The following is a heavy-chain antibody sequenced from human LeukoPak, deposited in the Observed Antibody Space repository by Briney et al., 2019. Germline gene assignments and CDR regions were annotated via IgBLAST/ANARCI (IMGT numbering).Heavy chain of an antibody. CDR3: ARDRYDYPLPWLLDY. D-gene: IGHD5-12*01. CDR2: ISYDGSNK. J-gene: IGHJ4*02. Sequence: PGGTLRLSCAASGFTFSSYAMHWVRQAPGKGLEWVAVISYDGSNKYYADSVKGRFTISRDNSKNTLYLQMNSLRAEDTAVYYCARDRYDYPLPWLLDYWGQGTLVTVSS. V-gene: IGHV3-30*04. CDR1: GFTFSSYA.